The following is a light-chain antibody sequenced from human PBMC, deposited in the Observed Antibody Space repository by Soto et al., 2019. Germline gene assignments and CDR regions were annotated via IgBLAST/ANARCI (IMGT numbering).Light chain of an antibody. Sequence: QSALTQPASVSGSPGQWITISCTGTSSDVGGYNYVSWYQQHPGKAPKLMIYEVSNRPSGVSNLFSGSKSGNTASLTISGLQAEDEADYYCSSYTSSSTWVFGGGTKVTVL. CDR1: SSDVGGYNY. CDR3: SSYTSSSTWV. V-gene: IGLV2-14*01. CDR2: EVS. J-gene: IGLJ3*02.